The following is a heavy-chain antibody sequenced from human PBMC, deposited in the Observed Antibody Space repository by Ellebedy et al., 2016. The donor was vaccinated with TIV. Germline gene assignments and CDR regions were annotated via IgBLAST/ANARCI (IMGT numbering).Heavy chain of an antibody. CDR2: ISSDGSAK. J-gene: IGHJ4*02. Sequence: PGGSLRLSCTASGFTFNSYPMHWVRQAPGKGLEWVALISSDGSAKYYTDSVKGRFTISRDNSKTTLWLQMSSLTTQDSAVYYCARDFAGSGNYHPIIDYYVDFWGQGALVAVSS. V-gene: IGHV3-30-3*01. CDR1: GFTFNSYP. CDR3: ARDFAGSGNYHPIIDYYVDF. D-gene: IGHD3-10*01.